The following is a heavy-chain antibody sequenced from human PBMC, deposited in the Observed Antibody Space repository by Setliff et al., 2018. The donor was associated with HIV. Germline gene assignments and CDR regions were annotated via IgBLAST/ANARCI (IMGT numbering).Heavy chain of an antibody. V-gene: IGHV4-34*01. D-gene: IGHD2-21*01. J-gene: IGHJ4*02. Sequence: KPSETLSLTCAVYGGAFSGDYWTWIRQSPGRGLEWIGEVNHRGVANYSPSLMRRATISADTSKNKFSLRLSSVTAADTALYFCTRAQIASPRPFDYWGQGTLVTVSS. CDR2: VNHRGVA. CDR3: TRAQIASPRPFDY. CDR1: GGAFSGDY.